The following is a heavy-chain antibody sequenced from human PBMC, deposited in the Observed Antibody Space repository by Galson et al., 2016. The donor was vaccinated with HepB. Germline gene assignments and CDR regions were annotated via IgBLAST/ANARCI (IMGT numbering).Heavy chain of an antibody. D-gene: IGHD2/OR15-2a*01. CDR3: ARVRCSTFRCQNWFDP. J-gene: IGHJ5*02. CDR2: AYHRSKWYN. V-gene: IGHV6-1*01. CDR1: GDSVSSNSAA. Sequence: CAISGDSVSSNSAAWTWIRQSPLRGLEWLGRAYHRSKWYNDDAVSVKSRISIHPDTSKNQFSLQLNSVTPEDTAVYSCARVRCSTFRCQNWFDPWGQGTLVTVSS.